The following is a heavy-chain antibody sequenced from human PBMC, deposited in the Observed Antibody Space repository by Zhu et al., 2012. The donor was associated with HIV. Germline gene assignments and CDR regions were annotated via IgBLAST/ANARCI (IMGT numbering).Heavy chain of an antibody. CDR3: AKDRITISAFDI. CDR2: ISDTGGST. V-gene: IGHV3-23*01. CDR1: GFTFSSYG. J-gene: IGHJ3*02. Sequence: EVQLLESGGGLVQPGGPLRLSCAASGFTFSSYGMSWVRQAPGKGLEWVSGISDTGGSTYYADSVKGRFTISRDNSKNTLYLQMNSLRAEDMAVYYCAKDRITISAFDIWGQGTMVSVSS. D-gene: IGHD3-3*01.